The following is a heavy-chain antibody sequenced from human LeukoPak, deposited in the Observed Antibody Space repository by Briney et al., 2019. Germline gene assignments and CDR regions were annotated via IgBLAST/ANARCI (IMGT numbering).Heavy chain of an antibody. D-gene: IGHD5-12*01. CDR1: GFTFSSYS. CDR2: ISSSSSYI. J-gene: IGHJ4*02. Sequence: TGGSLRLSCAASGFTFSSYSMNWVRQAPGKGLEWVSSISSSSSYIYYADSVQGRFTISRDNAKNSLYLQMNSLRAEDTAVYYCASLSGYDSNSFDYWGQGTLVTVSS. V-gene: IGHV3-21*01. CDR3: ASLSGYDSNSFDY.